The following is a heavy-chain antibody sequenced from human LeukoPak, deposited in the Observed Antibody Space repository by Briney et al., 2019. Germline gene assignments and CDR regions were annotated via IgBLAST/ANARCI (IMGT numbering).Heavy chain of an antibody. CDR1: GFTFSSYG. CDR3: AIPFSSGWYQLDY. Sequence: GGSLRLSCAASGFTFSSYGMHWVRQAPGKGLEWVAVIWYDGSNKYYADSVKGRFTISRDNSKNTLYLQMNSLRAEDTAVYYCAIPFSSGWYQLDYWGRGTLVTVSS. V-gene: IGHV3-33*01. D-gene: IGHD6-19*01. J-gene: IGHJ4*02. CDR2: IWYDGSNK.